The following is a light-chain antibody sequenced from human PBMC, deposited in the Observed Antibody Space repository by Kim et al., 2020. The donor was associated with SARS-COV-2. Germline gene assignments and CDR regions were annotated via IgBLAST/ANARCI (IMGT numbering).Light chain of an antibody. V-gene: IGKV1-27*01. CDR1: KDNQNY. CDR3: QAYHNT. Sequence: PAAGGENRVNSNWRESKDNQNYLAWKQQKPGKVPKVLIYAASGLQPRVLCRLSGSRSVTDFTRTISSRESEDVAAYYCQAYHNTFGRGTKVDIK. J-gene: IGKJ3*01. CDR2: AAS.